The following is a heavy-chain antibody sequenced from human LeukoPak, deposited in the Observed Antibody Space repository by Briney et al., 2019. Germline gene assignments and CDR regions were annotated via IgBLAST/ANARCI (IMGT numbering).Heavy chain of an antibody. J-gene: IGHJ4*02. CDR1: GYSFTAYY. CDR2: IDPNSGGT. Sequence: ASVKVSCKASGYSFTAYYMHWVRQAPGQGLEWMGWIDPNSGGTNYAQKFQGRVTMTRDTSITTAYMEMSRLRSDDTALYYCARSPHILTGENFDYWGQGTLVTVSS. CDR3: ARSPHILTGENFDY. V-gene: IGHV1-2*02. D-gene: IGHD3-9*01.